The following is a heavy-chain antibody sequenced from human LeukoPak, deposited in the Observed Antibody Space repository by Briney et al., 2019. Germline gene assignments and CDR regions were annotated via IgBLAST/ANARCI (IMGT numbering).Heavy chain of an antibody. V-gene: IGHV3-30-3*01. D-gene: IGHD3-10*01. J-gene: IGHJ4*02. CDR2: ISYDGSNE. Sequence: HPGRSLRLSCAASGFTFSRYTMYWVRQAPGKGLEWVAVISYDGSNEYYADSVKGRFTISRDNSKNTLYLQMNSLRAEDTAVYYCARGPSWFGGLTRDPFDYWGQGTLVTVSS. CDR1: GFTFSRYT. CDR3: ARGPSWFGGLTRDPFDY.